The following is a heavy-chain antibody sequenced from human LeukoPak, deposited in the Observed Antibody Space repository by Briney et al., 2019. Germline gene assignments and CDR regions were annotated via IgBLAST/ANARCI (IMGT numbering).Heavy chain of an antibody. J-gene: IGHJ4*02. CDR1: GDSISSSRYC. D-gene: IGHD3-10*01. CDR2: VYHSGST. CDR3: LAYYSLSGNYYNGIDY. V-gene: IGHV4-39*01. Sequence: SETLSLTCSVSGDSISSSRYCWGWIRQPPGKGLEWIGSVYHSGSTHYNPSLNSRITISVDTSKNQFSLRLRSVTAADTAIYFCLAYYSLSGNYYNGIDYWGQGTLVTVSS.